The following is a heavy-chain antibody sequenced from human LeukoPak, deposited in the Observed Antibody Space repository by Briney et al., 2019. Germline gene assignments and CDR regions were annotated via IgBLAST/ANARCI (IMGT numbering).Heavy chain of an antibody. CDR2: ISSSDSTI. V-gene: IGHV3-48*03. Sequence: TGGSLRLSCAASGFTFSSYEMKWVRQAPGEGLEWVSYISSSDSTIYYADSVKGRFTISRDNAKNSLYLQMNSLRAEDTAVYYCARDYDFWSGFPPLFDYWGQGTLVTVSS. J-gene: IGHJ4*02. CDR3: ARDYDFWSGFPPLFDY. D-gene: IGHD3-3*01. CDR1: GFTFSSYE.